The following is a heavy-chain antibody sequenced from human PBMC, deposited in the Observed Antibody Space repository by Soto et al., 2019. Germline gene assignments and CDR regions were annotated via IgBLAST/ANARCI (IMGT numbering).Heavy chain of an antibody. CDR1: GFTFSTYW. Sequence: EVQLVESGGGLVQPGGSLRLSCAASGFTFSTYWMTWVRQAPGKGLEWVANIKQDGSEYYYVGSVKGRFTISRDNAQNSLYLQMNSLRAEDTAVYYCARGAFPTWGSYPLDYWGQGTLVTVSS. V-gene: IGHV3-7*04. CDR3: ARGAFPTWGSYPLDY. D-gene: IGHD3-16*02. J-gene: IGHJ4*02. CDR2: IKQDGSEY.